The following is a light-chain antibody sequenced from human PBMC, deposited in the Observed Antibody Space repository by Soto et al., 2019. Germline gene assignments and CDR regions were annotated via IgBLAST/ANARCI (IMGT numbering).Light chain of an antibody. CDR3: QQYSSWPRT. CDR2: GAS. V-gene: IGKV3-15*01. J-gene: IGKJ1*01. Sequence: EIVLTQSPATLSVSPGGRATLSCRASQNVMYNQAWYQQKPGQAPRLLVYGASTRATDAPPRFRGSGSGTEFSLTISSLQSEDYATYFCQQYSSWPRTFGQGSRVEIK. CDR1: QNVMYN.